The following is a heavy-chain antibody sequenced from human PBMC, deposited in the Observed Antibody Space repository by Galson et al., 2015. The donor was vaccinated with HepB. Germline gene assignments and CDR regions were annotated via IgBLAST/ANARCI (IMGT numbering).Heavy chain of an antibody. D-gene: IGHD2-21*01. Sequence: SLRLSCAASGFPFSSYALHWVRQAPGKGLDWVALISSDGTIKYYADSVTGRFTVSRDSSKDTLYLQMNSLRAEDTAVYYCVKIESSRSGAFGVWGQGTLVTVSS. CDR2: ISSDGTIK. CDR3: VKIESSRSGAFGV. CDR1: GFPFSSYA. J-gene: IGHJ3*01. V-gene: IGHV3-30-3*01.